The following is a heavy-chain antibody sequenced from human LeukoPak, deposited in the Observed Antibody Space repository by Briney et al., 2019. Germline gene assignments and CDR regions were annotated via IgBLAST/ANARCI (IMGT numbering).Heavy chain of an antibody. CDR3: ARVGLPTYYYYMDV. CDR1: GGSFSGYY. CDR2: INHSGST. V-gene: IGHV4-34*01. J-gene: IGHJ6*03. D-gene: IGHD1-7*01. Sequence: SETLSLTCAVYGGSFSGYYWSWIRQPPGKGVEYIGEINHSGSTNYNPSLKSRVTISVDTSKNQFSLKLSPVTAADTAVYYCARVGLPTYYYYMDVWGKGTTVTVSS.